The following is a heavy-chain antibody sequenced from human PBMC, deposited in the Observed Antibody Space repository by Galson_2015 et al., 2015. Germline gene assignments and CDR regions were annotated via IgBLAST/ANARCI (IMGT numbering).Heavy chain of an antibody. V-gene: IGHV3-53*01. D-gene: IGHD3-22*01. J-gene: IGHJ4*02. CDR2: MYSDGTT. CDR1: GFSVSSNY. Sequence: SLRLSCAASGFSVSSNYMNWVRQAPGKGLEWVSIMYSDGTTYYADSVRGRFTISRDNSKNTVYLQMNSLRAEDTAVYYCARGAYYCDNRGGWGQGTLVTVSS. CDR3: ARGAYYCDNRGG.